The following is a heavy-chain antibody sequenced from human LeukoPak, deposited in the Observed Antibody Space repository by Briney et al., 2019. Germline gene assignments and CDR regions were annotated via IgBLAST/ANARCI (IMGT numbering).Heavy chain of an antibody. D-gene: IGHD1-20*01. CDR3: AKGDVFAATQGPRYNWNPPPRFDP. Sequence: GRSLRLSCAASGFTFSSYAMHWVRQAPGKGLEGVAVISYDGSNKYYADSVKGRFTISRDNSKNTLYLQMNSLRAEDTAVYYCAKGDVFAATQGPRYNWNPPPRFDPWGQGTLVTVSS. CDR2: ISYDGSNK. J-gene: IGHJ5*02. CDR1: GFTFSSYA. V-gene: IGHV3-30-3*01.